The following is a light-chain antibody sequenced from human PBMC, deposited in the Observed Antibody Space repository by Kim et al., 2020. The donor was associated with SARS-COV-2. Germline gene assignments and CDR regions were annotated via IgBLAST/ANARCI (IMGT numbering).Light chain of an antibody. Sequence: LSPGEEATLSCRASQGVSSYLTWYQQTPGKAPRLLIYDASNRANGIPARFSGSGSGTDFTLTITSLEPEDSAVYYCQQRSSWPPSFGQGTKLEI. CDR3: QQRSSWPPS. CDR2: DAS. CDR1: QGVSSY. V-gene: IGKV3-11*01. J-gene: IGKJ2*01.